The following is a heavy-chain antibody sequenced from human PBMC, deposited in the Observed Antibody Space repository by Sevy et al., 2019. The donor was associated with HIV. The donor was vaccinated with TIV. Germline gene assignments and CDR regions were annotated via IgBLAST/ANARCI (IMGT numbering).Heavy chain of an antibody. Sequence: GGSLRLSCAASGFTFSSYWMSWVRQAPGKGLEWVANIKQDGSEKYYVDSVKGRFTISRDNAKNSLYLQMNSLRAEDTAVYYCAGVYSRVEWLRPMDVWGQGTTVTVSS. CDR3: AGVYSRVEWLRPMDV. D-gene: IGHD5-12*01. V-gene: IGHV3-7*01. J-gene: IGHJ6*02. CDR1: GFTFSSYW. CDR2: IKQDGSEK.